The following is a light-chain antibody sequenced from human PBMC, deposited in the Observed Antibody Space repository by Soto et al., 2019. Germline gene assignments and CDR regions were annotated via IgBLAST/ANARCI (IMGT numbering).Light chain of an antibody. CDR3: QQYDNLPST. CDR1: QDISNY. Sequence: DIPMTQSPSSLSASVGDRVTITCQASQDISNYLNWYQQKPGKAPKLLIYDASNLETGVPSRFSGSGSWTDFTFTISSLQPEDIATYYCQQYDNLPSTFGPGTKVDIK. CDR2: DAS. V-gene: IGKV1-33*01. J-gene: IGKJ3*01.